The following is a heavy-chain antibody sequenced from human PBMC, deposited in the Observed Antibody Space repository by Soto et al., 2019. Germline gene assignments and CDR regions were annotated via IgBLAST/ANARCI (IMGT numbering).Heavy chain of an antibody. D-gene: IGHD2-15*01. J-gene: IGHJ4*02. CDR2: VFYSGAT. V-gene: IGHV4-39*01. CDR1: GGSISRSTYY. CDR3: ASQVVASRHFDD. Sequence: SETLSLTCTVSGGSISRSTYYWGWIRQPPGKGLEWIGSVFYSGATYHNPSLKSRVTMSKDTSKNQFSLNLSSVTAADTAVYYCASQVVASRHFDDWGQGTLVTVSS.